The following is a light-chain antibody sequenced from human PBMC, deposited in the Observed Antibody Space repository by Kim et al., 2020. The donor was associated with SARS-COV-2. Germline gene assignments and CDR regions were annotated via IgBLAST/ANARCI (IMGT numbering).Light chain of an antibody. CDR3: SSYTSSSTLV. Sequence: CPGQSITISCTGTSSDVGGYNYVSWYQQHPGKAPKLIIYDVSNRPSGVSYRFSGSKSGNTASLTISGLQAEDEAEYYCSSYTSSSTLVFGTGTKVTVL. V-gene: IGLV2-14*03. CDR2: DVS. J-gene: IGLJ1*01. CDR1: SSDVGGYNY.